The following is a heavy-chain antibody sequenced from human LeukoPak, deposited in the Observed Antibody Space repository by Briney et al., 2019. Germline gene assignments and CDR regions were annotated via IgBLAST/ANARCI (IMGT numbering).Heavy chain of an antibody. J-gene: IGHJ3*02. CDR2: MNPNSGNT. D-gene: IGHD3-10*01. CDR3: ARIRSLYYGSGSLAFDI. Sequence: ASVKVSCKASGYTFTSYDINWVRQATGQGLEGMGWMNPNSGNTGYAQKFQGRVTMTRNTSISTAYMELSSLRSEDTAVYYCARIRSLYYGSGSLAFDIWGQGTMVTVSS. V-gene: IGHV1-8*01. CDR1: GYTFTSYD.